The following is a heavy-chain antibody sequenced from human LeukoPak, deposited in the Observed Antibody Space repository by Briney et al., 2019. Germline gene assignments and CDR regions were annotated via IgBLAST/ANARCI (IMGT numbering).Heavy chain of an antibody. D-gene: IGHD3-22*01. Sequence: GGSLRLSCAASGFTFSSYEMNWVRQAPGKGLEWVSYISSSGSTIYYADSVKGRFTISRENDNNSLYLQMNSLRAEDTAVYYCARGLRHYYDSSGYFSFDYWGQGTLVTVSS. CDR3: ARGLRHYYDSSGYFSFDY. CDR1: GFTFSSYE. V-gene: IGHV3-48*03. J-gene: IGHJ4*02. CDR2: ISSSGSTI.